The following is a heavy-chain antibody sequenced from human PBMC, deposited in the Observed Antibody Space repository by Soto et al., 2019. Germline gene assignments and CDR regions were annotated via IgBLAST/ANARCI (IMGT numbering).Heavy chain of an antibody. Sequence: ASVKVSCKASGYTFTSYGISWVGQAPGQGLEWMGWISAYNGNTNYAQKLQGRVTMTTDTSTSTAYMELRSLRSDDTAVYYCARVGRPYDILTADPKNWFDPWGQGTLVPVSP. CDR3: ARVGRPYDILTADPKNWFDP. D-gene: IGHD3-9*01. CDR1: GYTFTSYG. J-gene: IGHJ5*02. CDR2: ISAYNGNT. V-gene: IGHV1-18*01.